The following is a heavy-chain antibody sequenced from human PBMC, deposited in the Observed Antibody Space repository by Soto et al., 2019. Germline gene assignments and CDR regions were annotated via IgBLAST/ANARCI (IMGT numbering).Heavy chain of an antibody. CDR2: IYYSGST. D-gene: IGHD3-16*02. J-gene: IGHJ4*02. CDR3: ARVRSYDYVWGSYRRDTYFDY. V-gene: IGHV4-31*03. CDR1: GGSIRSGGYY. Sequence: PSETLSLTCTVSGGSIRSGGYYWSWIRQHPGKGLEWIGYIYYSGSTYYNPSLKSRVTISVDTSKNQFSLKLSSVTAADTAVYYCARVRSYDYVWGSYRRDTYFDYWGQGTLVTVSS.